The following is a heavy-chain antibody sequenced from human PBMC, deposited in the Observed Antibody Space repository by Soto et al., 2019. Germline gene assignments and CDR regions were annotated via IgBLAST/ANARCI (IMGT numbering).Heavy chain of an antibody. CDR3: ARKQQSQARFEFDY. J-gene: IGHJ4*02. CDR2: IYYSGST. D-gene: IGHD6-13*01. CDR1: GGSISSYY. Sequence: PSETLSLTCTVSGGSISSYYWSWIRQPPGKGLEWIGYIYYSGSTNYNPSLKSRVTISVDTSKNQFSLKLSSVTAADTAVYYCARKQQSQARFEFDYWGQGTLVTVS. V-gene: IGHV4-59*08.